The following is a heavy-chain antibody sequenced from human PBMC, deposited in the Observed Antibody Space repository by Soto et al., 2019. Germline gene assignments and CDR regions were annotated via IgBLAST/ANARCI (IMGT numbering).Heavy chain of an antibody. J-gene: IGHJ6*02. CDR3: AKDLLGPGRAYGMDV. CDR1: GFTFSSYG. D-gene: IGHD7-27*01. CDR2: ISYDGSNK. Sequence: QVQLVESGGGVVQPGRSLRLSCAASGFTFSSYGMHWVRQAPGKGLEWVAVISYDGSNKDYADSVKGRFTISRDNSKNTLYLQMNSVRAEGTAVYYCAKDLLGPGRAYGMDVWGQGTTVTVSS. V-gene: IGHV3-30*18.